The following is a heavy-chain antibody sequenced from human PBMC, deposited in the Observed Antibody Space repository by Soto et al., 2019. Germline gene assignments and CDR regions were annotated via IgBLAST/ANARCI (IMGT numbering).Heavy chain of an antibody. Sequence: QVQLVESGGGVVQPGRSLRLSSAASGFTFSNYAMHWVRQAPGKGLGWVAVISYDGSDKYYADSVKGRFTISRDNSKNTLYLQMNSLRTEDTAVYYCAKVIYYYDSSPDYWGQGTLVTVSS. CDR2: ISYDGSDK. V-gene: IGHV3-30-3*01. J-gene: IGHJ4*02. CDR3: AKVIYYYDSSPDY. CDR1: GFTFSNYA. D-gene: IGHD3-22*01.